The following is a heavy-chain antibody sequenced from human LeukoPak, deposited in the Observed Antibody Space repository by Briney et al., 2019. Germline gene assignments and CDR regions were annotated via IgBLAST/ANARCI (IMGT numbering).Heavy chain of an antibody. V-gene: IGHV1-69*04. CDR1: GGTFSTYA. CDR2: IIPIIGTT. Sequence: SVKVSCKASGGTFSTYAINWVRQAPGQGLEWRGRIIPIIGTTNYSQKFQGRVTITADKSTSTAYMELSSLKSEDTAVYYCARRSLDGFDIWGQGTMVTVSS. J-gene: IGHJ3*02. CDR3: ARRSLDGFDI.